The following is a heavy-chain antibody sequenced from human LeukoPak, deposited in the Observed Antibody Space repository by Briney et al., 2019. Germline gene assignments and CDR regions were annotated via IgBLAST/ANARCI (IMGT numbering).Heavy chain of an antibody. CDR1: GGSISSYY. V-gene: IGHV4-4*07. D-gene: IGHD6-13*01. CDR3: ARDLSDSSSWYFGGNWFDP. J-gene: IGHJ5*02. Sequence: SETLSLTCTVSGGSISSYYWSWIRQPAGKGLERIGRIYTSGSTNFNPSLKSRVTMSVDTSKNQFSLKLSSVTAADTAVYYCARDLSDSSSWYFGGNWFDPWGQGTLVTVSS. CDR2: IYTSGST.